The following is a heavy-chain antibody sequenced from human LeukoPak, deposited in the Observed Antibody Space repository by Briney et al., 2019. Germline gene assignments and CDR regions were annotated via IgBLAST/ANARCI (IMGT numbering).Heavy chain of an antibody. CDR1: DGSFSGYY. J-gene: IGHJ4*02. CDR2: INHSGST. CDR3: ARGGSSSPDYFDY. D-gene: IGHD6-6*01. Sequence: SETLSLTCAVDDGSFSGYYWSWIRQPAGKGLEWIREINHSGSTNYNPSLKSRVTISVDTSKNQFSLKLSSVTAADTAVYYCARGGSSSPDYFDYWGQGTLVTVSS. V-gene: IGHV4-34*01.